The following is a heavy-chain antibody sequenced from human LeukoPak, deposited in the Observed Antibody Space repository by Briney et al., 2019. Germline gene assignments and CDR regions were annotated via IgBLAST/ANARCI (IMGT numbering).Heavy chain of an antibody. V-gene: IGHV3-11*01. CDR3: AGVTTGAAE. CDR2: ISTSGATT. D-gene: IGHD1-1*01. Sequence: PGGSLRLSCAASGFTFSDYYMNWIRQAPGKGLEWISYISTSGATTWYADSVKGRFTISRDDAKNSLYLQMNSLRAEDTAMYYCAGVTTGAAEWGQGTLVTVSS. J-gene: IGHJ4*02. CDR1: GFTFSDYY.